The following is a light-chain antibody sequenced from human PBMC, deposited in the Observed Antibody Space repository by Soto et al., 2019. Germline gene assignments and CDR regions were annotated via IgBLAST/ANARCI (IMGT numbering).Light chain of an antibody. CDR3: QQGHNWPLT. CDR1: QSINSE. Sequence: EIVMTQSPATLSLSPGERAALSCRANQSINSELAWYQQKPGQPPRLLIYGASTRATGVPARFTGSESGSEFTLTISGLQSADFAVYYCQQGHNWPLTFGQGTRLEI. V-gene: IGKV3-15*01. J-gene: IGKJ2*01. CDR2: GAS.